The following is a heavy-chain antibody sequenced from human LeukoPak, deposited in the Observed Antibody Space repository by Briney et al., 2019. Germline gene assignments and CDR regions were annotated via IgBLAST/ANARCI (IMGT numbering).Heavy chain of an antibody. D-gene: IGHD6-19*01. CDR3: AKESGGWPVS. J-gene: IGHJ5*02. CDR1: GTPIDVGY. Sequence: SETLSLTCAVSGTPIDVGYWSWFRQPPGKGLQWIGEIYYSGATKYNPALTSRVTISIQVMKSTLSLTMTSVTSADTAVYFSAKESGGWPVSWGQGTLVTVSS. V-gene: IGHV4-59*08. CDR2: IYYSGAT.